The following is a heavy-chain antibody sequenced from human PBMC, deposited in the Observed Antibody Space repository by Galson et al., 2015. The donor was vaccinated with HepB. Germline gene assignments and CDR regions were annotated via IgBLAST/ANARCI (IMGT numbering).Heavy chain of an antibody. D-gene: IGHD3-16*02. CDR1: GYTFSTYG. J-gene: IGHJ3*02. CDR2: INTKNGNV. V-gene: IGHV1-18*01. CDR3: ARDRAPFYPAFDI. Sequence: SVRVSCKASGYTFSTYGISWVRQAPGQGLEWVGWINTKNGNVNYAQKSQGSVIMTTDASSSTVYMELRSLRFDDTAVYYCARDRAPFYPAFDIWGRGTMVTVAS.